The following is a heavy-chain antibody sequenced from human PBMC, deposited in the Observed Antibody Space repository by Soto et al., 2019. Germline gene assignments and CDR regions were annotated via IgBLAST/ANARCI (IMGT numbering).Heavy chain of an antibody. CDR1: GYPFSKYG. J-gene: IGHJ5*02. Sequence: QLQLVQSGAEVERPGASVRVSCKAYGYPFSKYGISWIRQAPGQGLEWMGWIKPDNGDTNYAQKFQGIVTMTTDTSSNTAYMELRSLRSDDTAVYYCATSYDSGFDPWGQGTLVSVYS. V-gene: IGHV1-18*04. D-gene: IGHD5-12*01. CDR3: ATSYDSGFDP. CDR2: IKPDNGDT.